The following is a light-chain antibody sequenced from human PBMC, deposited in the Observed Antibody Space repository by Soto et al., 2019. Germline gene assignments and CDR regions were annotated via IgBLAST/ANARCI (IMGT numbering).Light chain of an antibody. CDR1: SSDVGSYNS. CDR2: EGS. Sequence: QSALTQPASVSGSPGQSIAIPCTGTSSDVGSYNSVSWYQQHPGKAPKLMIYEGSKRPSGVSDRFSGSKSGNTASLTISGLQAEDEADYYCCSYAGNPYVFGTGTKVTVL. J-gene: IGLJ1*01. CDR3: CSYAGNPYV. V-gene: IGLV2-23*01.